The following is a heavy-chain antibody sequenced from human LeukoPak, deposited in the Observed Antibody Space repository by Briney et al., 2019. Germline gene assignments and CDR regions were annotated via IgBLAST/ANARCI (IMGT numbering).Heavy chain of an antibody. V-gene: IGHV4-30-4*08. J-gene: IGHJ3*02. CDR2: IYYSGST. CDR1: GGSISSGDYY. D-gene: IGHD2-2*01. CDR3: ASLPAAQYTHAFDI. Sequence: SETLSLTCTVSGGSISSGDYYWSWIRQPPGKGLEWIGYIYYSGSTYHNPSLKSRVTISVDTSKNQFSLKLSSVTAADTAVYYCASLPAAQYTHAFDIWGQGTMVTVSS.